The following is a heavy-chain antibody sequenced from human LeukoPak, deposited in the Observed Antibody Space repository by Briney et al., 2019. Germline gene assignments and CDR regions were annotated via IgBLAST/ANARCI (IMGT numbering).Heavy chain of an antibody. CDR2: IIPIFGTA. CDR3: ARDTRHRYCSSTSCYRGWLDP. CDR1: RGTFSSYA. V-gene: IGHV1-69*13. D-gene: IGHD2-2*01. J-gene: IGHJ5*02. Sequence: SVKVSCKASRGTFSSYAISWVRQAPGQGLEWMGGIIPIFGTANYAQKFQGRVTITADESTSTAYMELSSLRSEDTAVYYCARDTRHRYCSSTSCYRGWLDPWGQGTLVTVSS.